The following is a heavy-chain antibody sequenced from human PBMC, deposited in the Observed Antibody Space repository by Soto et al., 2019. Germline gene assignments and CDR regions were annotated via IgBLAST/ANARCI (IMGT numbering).Heavy chain of an antibody. CDR3: ARGGYSGYTYYYYYGMDV. J-gene: IGHJ6*02. CDR1: GGTFSSYA. D-gene: IGHD5-12*01. Sequence: QVQLVQSGAEVKKPGSSVKVSCKASGGTFSSYAISWVRQAPGQGLEWMGGIIPIFGTANYEQKFQGRVTITADESTSTAYMELSSLRSEDTAVYYCARGGYSGYTYYYYYGMDVWGQGTTVTVSS. V-gene: IGHV1-69*01. CDR2: IIPIFGTA.